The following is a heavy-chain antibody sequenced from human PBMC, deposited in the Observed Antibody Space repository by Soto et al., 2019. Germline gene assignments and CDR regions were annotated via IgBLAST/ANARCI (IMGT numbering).Heavy chain of an antibody. CDR1: GFTFSSYA. J-gene: IGHJ4*02. Sequence: PGGSLRLSCAASGFTFSSYAMSWVRQAPGKGLEWVSTIPSSGRSTYYADSVKGRFTISRDNSKNTLYLQMNSLRADDTAVYYCAKDLGSSGWYFDYWGQGTLVTVSS. CDR3: AKDLGSSGWYFDY. V-gene: IGHV3-23*01. D-gene: IGHD6-19*01. CDR2: IPSSGRST.